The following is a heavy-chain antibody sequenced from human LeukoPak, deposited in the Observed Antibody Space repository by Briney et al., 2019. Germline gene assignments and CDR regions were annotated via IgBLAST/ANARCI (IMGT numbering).Heavy chain of an antibody. CDR1: GLTFSRYW. Sequence: GGSLRLSCAASGLTFSRYWLTWVRQAPGKGLEWVANINQNGSEKNYVDSVKGRFTISRDNAKSSLYLQMNSLRDEDTAVYHCVSRGCTANACFVSSFNCFDHWGQGSLVTVSS. CDR3: VSRGCTANACFVSSFNCFDH. D-gene: IGHD2-8*02. V-gene: IGHV3-7*03. J-gene: IGHJ4*02. CDR2: INQNGSEK.